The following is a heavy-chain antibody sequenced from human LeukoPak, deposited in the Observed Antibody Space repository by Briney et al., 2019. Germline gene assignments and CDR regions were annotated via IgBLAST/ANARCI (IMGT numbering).Heavy chain of an antibody. CDR1: GFTFSSYS. Sequence: PGGSLRLPCAASGFTFSSYSMNWVRQAPGKGLEWVSSISSSSSYIYYADSVKGRFTISRDNAKNSLYLQMNSLRAEDTAVYYCARGRITIFGVAPVAAFDIWGQGTMVTVSS. J-gene: IGHJ3*02. CDR3: ARGRITIFGVAPVAAFDI. V-gene: IGHV3-21*01. CDR2: ISSSSSYI. D-gene: IGHD3-3*01.